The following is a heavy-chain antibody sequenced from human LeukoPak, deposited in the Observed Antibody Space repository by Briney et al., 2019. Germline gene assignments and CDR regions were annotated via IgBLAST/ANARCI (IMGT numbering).Heavy chain of an antibody. D-gene: IGHD6-19*01. V-gene: IGHV3-7*01. J-gene: IGHJ4*02. Sequence: GGSLRLSCAASGFSFSSYWMSWVRQAPGKGLEWVANIKQDGSEKLYVDSVKGRFTISRDNAKNSLYLQMNSLRAEDTAVYYCARDHVAAVVDYWGQGTLVTVSS. CDR3: ARDHVAAVVDY. CDR1: GFSFSSYW. CDR2: IKQDGSEK.